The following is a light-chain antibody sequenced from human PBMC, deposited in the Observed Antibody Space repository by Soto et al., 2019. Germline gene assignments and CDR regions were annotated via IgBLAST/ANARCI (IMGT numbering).Light chain of an antibody. Sequence: QLVLTQSPSASASLGASVKLTCTLSSGHSSYAIAWHQQQPEKGPRYLMKLDSDGSHTKGDAIPDRFSGSSSGAERYLTISRPQSEGAADYYCQTWGTGIHVVFGGGTKLTVL. CDR3: QTWGTGIHVV. CDR2: LDSDGSH. V-gene: IGLV4-69*01. J-gene: IGLJ2*01. CDR1: SGHSSYA.